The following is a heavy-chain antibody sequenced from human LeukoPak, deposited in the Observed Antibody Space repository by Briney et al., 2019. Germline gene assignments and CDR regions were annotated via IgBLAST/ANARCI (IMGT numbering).Heavy chain of an antibody. J-gene: IGHJ4*02. CDR3: ARRLYGSGSSIDY. D-gene: IGHD3-10*01. CDR1: GGSIGSSSYY. CDR2: IYYSGST. V-gene: IGHV4-39*01. Sequence: SETLSLTCTVSGGSIGSSSYYWGWIRQPPGKGLEWIGSIYYSGSTYYNPSLKSRVTISVDTSKNQFSLRLTSVTAADTAVYYCARRLYGSGSSIDYWGQGTLVTVSS.